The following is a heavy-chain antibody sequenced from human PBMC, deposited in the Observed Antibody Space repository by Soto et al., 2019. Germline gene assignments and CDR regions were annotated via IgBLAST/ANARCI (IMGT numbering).Heavy chain of an antibody. CDR3: AKGLLAIVGTTLPRDAFNI. V-gene: IGHV3-30*18. D-gene: IGHD1-26*01. CDR1: GFSFTTYI. J-gene: IGHJ3*02. CDR2: ISHDGSYK. Sequence: GGSLRLSCAASGFSFTTYIMHRVRQAPGKGLEWVAVISHDGSYKYYGDAVKGRFTISRDTSKNAVYLEMNSLRPEDTAVYYCAKGLLAIVGTTLPRDAFNIWGHGTMVAHSS.